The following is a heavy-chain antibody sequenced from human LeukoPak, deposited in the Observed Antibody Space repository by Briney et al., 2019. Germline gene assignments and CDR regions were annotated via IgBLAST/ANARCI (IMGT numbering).Heavy chain of an antibody. CDR2: IRSKAYGGTT. D-gene: IGHD2-15*01. J-gene: IGHJ4*02. V-gene: IGHV3-49*03. Sequence: GGSLTLSCTAFGFILGVYAMSWFHPAPGKGREWVGFIRSKAYGGTTEYAASVKGRFTISRDDSKSIAYLQMNSLKTEDTAVYYCTRGKGDQGWYWGQGTLVTVSS. CDR1: GFILGVYA. CDR3: TRGKGDQGWY.